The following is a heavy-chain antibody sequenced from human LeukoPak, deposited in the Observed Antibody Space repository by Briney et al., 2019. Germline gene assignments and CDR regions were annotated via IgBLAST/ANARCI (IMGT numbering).Heavy chain of an antibody. J-gene: IGHJ4*02. V-gene: IGHV3-11*06. D-gene: IGHD3-22*01. Sequence: SGSGSDTNYADLVKSRFTISRDNTKNTLYLQMHSLRAEDTAVYYCARVNPTMRGVYAYWGQGTPVTASS. CDR3: ARVNPTMRGVYAY. CDR2: SGSGSDT.